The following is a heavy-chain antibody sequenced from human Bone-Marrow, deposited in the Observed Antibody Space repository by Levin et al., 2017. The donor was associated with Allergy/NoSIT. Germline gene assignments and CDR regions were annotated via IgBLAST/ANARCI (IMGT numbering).Heavy chain of an antibody. Sequence: SCAASGFTFSSYAMHWVRQAPGKGLEWVAVISYDGSNKYYADSVKGRFTISRDNSKNTLYLQMNSLRAEDTAVYYCARDLDIVATITLGFDYWGQGTLVTVSS. V-gene: IGHV3-30-3*01. J-gene: IGHJ4*02. D-gene: IGHD5-12*01. CDR3: ARDLDIVATITLGFDY. CDR2: ISYDGSNK. CDR1: GFTFSSYA.